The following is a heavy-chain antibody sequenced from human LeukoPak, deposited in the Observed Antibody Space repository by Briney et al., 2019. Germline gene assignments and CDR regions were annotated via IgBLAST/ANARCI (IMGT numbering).Heavy chain of an antibody. J-gene: IGHJ3*02. CDR3: AREVRSGYPDAFDI. CDR1: GLTVIGTY. D-gene: IGHD3-3*01. CDR2: IYSGGST. Sequence: GGSLGLSFPASGLTVIGTYLSWVRQVPGKGLEGVSVIYSGGSTYYADSVKGRFTISRDNSKNTLYLQMNSLRAEDTAVYYCAREVRSGYPDAFDIWGQGTMVTVSS. V-gene: IGHV3-53*01.